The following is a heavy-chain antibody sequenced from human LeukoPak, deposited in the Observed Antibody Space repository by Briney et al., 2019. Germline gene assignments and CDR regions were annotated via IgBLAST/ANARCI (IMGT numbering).Heavy chain of an antibody. CDR3: ARGDSNSLEYLYYMDV. D-gene: IGHD4-11*01. CDR2: INYTGTT. J-gene: IGHJ6*03. Sequence: SETLSLTCTVYGGSFSSYFWSWIRQSPGKGLEWIGEINYTGTTNSNPSLGSRLTMSIDSSKNQFSLKLTSVTAADTGVYYCARGDSNSLEYLYYMDVWGKGTTVTVSS. V-gene: IGHV4-34*01. CDR1: GGSFSSYF.